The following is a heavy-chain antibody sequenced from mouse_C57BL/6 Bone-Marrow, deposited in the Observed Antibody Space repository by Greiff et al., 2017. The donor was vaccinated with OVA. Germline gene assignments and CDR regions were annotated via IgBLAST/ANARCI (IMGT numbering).Heavy chain of an antibody. J-gene: IGHJ3*01. D-gene: IGHD3-1*01. V-gene: IGHV3-6*01. CDR1: GYSITSGYY. Sequence: EVQLQESGPGLVKPSQSLSLTCSVTGYSITSGYYWNWIRQFPGNKLEWMGYISYDGSNNYNPSLKNRISITRDTSKNQFFLKLNSVTTEDTATYYCARVGYAAYWGQGTLVTVSA. CDR3: ARVGYAAY. CDR2: ISYDGSN.